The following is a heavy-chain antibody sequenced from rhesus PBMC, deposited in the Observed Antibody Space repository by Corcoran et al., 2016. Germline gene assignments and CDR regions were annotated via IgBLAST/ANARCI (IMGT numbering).Heavy chain of an antibody. CDR1: GDSIRTNW. Sequence: QLQLQASGPGLLKPSETLSLACAVSGDSIRTNWWTWIRQPPGKALEWVGRISGDGGGATHNPARKSRGTISVDTSKKQLSLKVISVTAADTAIYYCARESSRGWSWGQGGLVAVSS. CDR2: ISGDGGGA. J-gene: IGHJ4*01. D-gene: IGHD6S26*01. CDR3: ARESSRGWS. V-gene: IGHV4-173*01.